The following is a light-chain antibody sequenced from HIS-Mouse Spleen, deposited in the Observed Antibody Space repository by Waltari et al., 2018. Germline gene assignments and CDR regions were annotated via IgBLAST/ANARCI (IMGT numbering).Light chain of an antibody. V-gene: IGKV1-5*03. CDR3: QQYNSYSGT. Sequence: DIQMTQSPSTLAASVGDRVTITCRGSQRISSWLDWYQQKPGKAPKLLIYKASSLERGVPSRFSGSGSWTEFTLTISSLQPDDFATYYCQQYNSYSGTFGQGTKVEIK. CDR1: QRISSW. J-gene: IGKJ1*01. CDR2: KAS.